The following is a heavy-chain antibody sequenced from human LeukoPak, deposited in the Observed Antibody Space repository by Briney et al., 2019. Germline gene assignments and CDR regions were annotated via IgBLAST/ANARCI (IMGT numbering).Heavy chain of an antibody. V-gene: IGHV4-59*08. Sequence: SETLSLTCTVSGGSISSYYWSWIRQPPGKGLEWIGYIYYSGSTNYNPSLKSRVTISVDTSKNQFSLKLSSVTAADTAVYYCARIPILWFGEPLSFDIWGQGTMVTVSS. CDR2: IYYSGST. D-gene: IGHD3-10*01. CDR3: ARIPILWFGEPLSFDI. CDR1: GGSISSYY. J-gene: IGHJ3*02.